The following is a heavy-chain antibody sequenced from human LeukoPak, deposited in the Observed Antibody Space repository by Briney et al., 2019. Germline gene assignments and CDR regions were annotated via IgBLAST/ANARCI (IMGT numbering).Heavy chain of an antibody. V-gene: IGHV1-18*01. J-gene: IGHJ6*02. CDR2: ISAYSGDT. CDR1: GYTFTSYG. D-gene: IGHD2-2*01. CDR3: ARGGEVVPAAIGDYYYYYGMDV. Sequence: VASVKVSCKASGYTFTSYGISWVRQAPGQGLEWMGWISAYSGDTNYAQKFQGRVTMTRNTSISTAYMELSSLRSEDTAVYYCARGGEVVPAAIGDYYYYYGMDVWGQGTTVTVSS.